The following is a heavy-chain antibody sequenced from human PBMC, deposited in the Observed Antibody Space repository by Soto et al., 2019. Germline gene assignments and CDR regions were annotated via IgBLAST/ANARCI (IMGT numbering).Heavy chain of an antibody. J-gene: IGHJ4*02. CDR2: ISYDGSNK. CDR3: AKDLRYCSGGSCYYFDY. V-gene: IGHV3-30*18. D-gene: IGHD2-15*01. Sequence: GGSLRLSCAASGFTFSSYGMHWVRQAPGKGLEWVAVISYDGSNKYYADSVKGRFTISRDNSKNTLYLQMNSLRAEDTAVYYCAKDLRYCSGGSCYYFDYWGQGTLGTVSS. CDR1: GFTFSSYG.